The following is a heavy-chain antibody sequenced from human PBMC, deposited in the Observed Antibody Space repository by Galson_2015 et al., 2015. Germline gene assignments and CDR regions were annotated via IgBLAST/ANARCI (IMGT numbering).Heavy chain of an antibody. CDR1: GYSLITGPW. CDR3: ARNGDYALDS. V-gene: IGHV4-4*02. J-gene: IGHJ4*02. CDR2: IERKEGT. Sequence: TLSLTCAVAGYSLITGPWWSWVRQSPGKGLEWIGEIERKEGTTYNPSLRGRATISVATARNHLSLSLTSVTAADTALYYCARNGDYALDSWGQGTLVTVSS. D-gene: IGHD4-17*01.